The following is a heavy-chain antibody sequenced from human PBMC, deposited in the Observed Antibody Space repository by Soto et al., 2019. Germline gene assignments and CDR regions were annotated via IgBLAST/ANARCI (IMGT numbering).Heavy chain of an antibody. Sequence: SVKVSCKASGGTFSSYAISWVRQAPGQGLEWMGGIIPIFGTANYAQKFQGRVTITADESTSTAYMELSSLRSEDTAVYYCAGYGDYYYYGMDVWGQGNTVPVSS. D-gene: IGHD4-17*01. CDR1: GGTFSSYA. CDR2: IIPIFGTA. V-gene: IGHV1-69*13. CDR3: AGYGDYYYYGMDV. J-gene: IGHJ6*02.